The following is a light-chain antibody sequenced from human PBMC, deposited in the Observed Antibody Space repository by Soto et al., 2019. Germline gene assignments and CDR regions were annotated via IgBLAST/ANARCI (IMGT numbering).Light chain of an antibody. CDR3: QQYNNWPIT. V-gene: IGKV3-15*01. Sequence: EVVLTQSPATLSVSPGERATLCFRASQNVLSNLSWYQQKPGQAPRLLIYGASTRATGLPARFSGSGSGTQFTLTISSLQSEDFAVYYCQQYNNWPITFGQGTRLEIK. J-gene: IGKJ5*01. CDR2: GAS. CDR1: QNVLSN.